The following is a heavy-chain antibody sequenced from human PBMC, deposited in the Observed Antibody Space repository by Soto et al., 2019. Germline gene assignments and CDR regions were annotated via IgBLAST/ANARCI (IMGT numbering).Heavy chain of an antibody. Sequence: SETLSLTCAVYGGSFSGYYWSWIRQPPGKGLEWIGEINHSGSTNYNPSLKSRVTISVDTSKNQFSLKLSSVTAADTAVYDCATTHLNSSSYYWGQGTLVTVSS. CDR3: ATTHLNSSSYY. D-gene: IGHD6-13*01. CDR1: GGSFSGYY. V-gene: IGHV4-34*01. CDR2: INHSGST. J-gene: IGHJ4*02.